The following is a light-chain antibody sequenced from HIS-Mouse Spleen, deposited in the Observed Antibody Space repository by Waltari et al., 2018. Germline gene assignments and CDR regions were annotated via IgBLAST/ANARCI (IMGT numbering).Light chain of an antibody. Sequence: QSVLTQPPSASGTPGQRVTISCSGSSSNIGSNYVYWYQQLPGTAPKLLIYWNNRRPSGVPDRFSGSKSGTSASLAISGLRSEDEADYYCAAWDDSLSGRVFGGGTKLTVL. J-gene: IGLJ3*02. CDR3: AAWDDSLSGRV. V-gene: IGLV1-47*01. CDR1: SSNIGSNY. CDR2: WNN.